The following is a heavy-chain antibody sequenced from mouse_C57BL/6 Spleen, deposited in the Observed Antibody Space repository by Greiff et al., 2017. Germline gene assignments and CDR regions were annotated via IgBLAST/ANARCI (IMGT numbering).Heavy chain of an antibody. D-gene: IGHD1-1*01. Sequence: EVKLQESVAELVRPGASVKLSCTASGFNIKNTYMHSVKQRPEQGLEWIGRIDPANGNTKYAPKFQGKATITADTSSNTAYLQLSSLTSEDTAIYYCARITTVDWYFDVWGTGTTVTVSS. V-gene: IGHV14-3*01. CDR1: GFNIKNTY. CDR2: IDPANGNT. CDR3: ARITTVDWYFDV. J-gene: IGHJ1*03.